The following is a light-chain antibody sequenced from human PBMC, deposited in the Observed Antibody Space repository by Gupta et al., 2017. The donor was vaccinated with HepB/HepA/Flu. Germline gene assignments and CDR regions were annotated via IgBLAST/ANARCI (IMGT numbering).Light chain of an antibody. CDR2: RNN. V-gene: IGLV1-47*01. CDR1: SSNVETNY. Sequence: TQPPSASGPPRPPATISCSLSSSNVETNYVFWYQQLPGTAPKLLLYRNNQRHSGGPDRVSGSKSGTTAAMAISGLRSEDEADYYCASWDDSLSGPGVFGGGTKLTVL. J-gene: IGLJ2*01. CDR3: ASWDDSLSGPGV.